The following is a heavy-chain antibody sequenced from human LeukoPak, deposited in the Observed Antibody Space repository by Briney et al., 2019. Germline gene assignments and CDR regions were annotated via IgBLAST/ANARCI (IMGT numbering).Heavy chain of an antibody. CDR1: GGTFSSYA. J-gene: IGHJ4*02. CDR3: ARSRYYYDSSGSPWDY. D-gene: IGHD3-22*01. Sequence: ASVKVSCKASGGTFSSYAISWVRQAPGQGLEWMGRIIPILGIANYAQKLQGRVTITADKSTSTAYMELSSLRSEDTAVYYCARSRYYYDSSGSPWDYWGQGTLVTVSS. V-gene: IGHV1-69*04. CDR2: IIPILGIA.